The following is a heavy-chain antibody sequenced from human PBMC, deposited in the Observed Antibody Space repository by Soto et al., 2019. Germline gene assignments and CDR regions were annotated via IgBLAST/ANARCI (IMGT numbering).Heavy chain of an antibody. CDR3: VRAPEQRPFDY. Sequence: EVQLVESGGGLVQPGGSLRLSCAASGFTLSDNWIHWVRRVPGKGLVWVSRTNSDGSSVTYADSVKGRFTLSRDNVKYTWFLQMDSLRVEETAMYYCVRAPEQRPFDYWGQGTLVTVSS. CDR1: GFTLSDNW. V-gene: IGHV3-74*03. CDR2: TNSDGSSV. J-gene: IGHJ4*02. D-gene: IGHD6-25*01.